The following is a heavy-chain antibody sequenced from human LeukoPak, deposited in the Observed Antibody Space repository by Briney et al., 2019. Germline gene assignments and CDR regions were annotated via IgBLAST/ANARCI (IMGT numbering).Heavy chain of an antibody. D-gene: IGHD2-15*01. CDR3: GRGSVAPDH. Sequence: PGGSLRLSCAASGFTFSSYWMSWVRQAPGKGLEWVDNILPDGSAKNYVDSVKGRFIISRDNAKNSVALQMNSLRAEDTAVYYWGRGSVAPDHWGQGTLVTVAS. CDR1: GFTFSSYW. CDR2: ILPDGSAK. J-gene: IGHJ4*02. V-gene: IGHV3-7*01.